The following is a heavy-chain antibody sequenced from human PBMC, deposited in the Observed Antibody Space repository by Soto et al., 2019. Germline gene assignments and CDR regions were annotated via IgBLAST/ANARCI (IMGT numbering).Heavy chain of an antibody. D-gene: IGHD2-2*01. CDR3: ASRGEPAAPYSYSVMDV. J-gene: IGHJ6*04. V-gene: IGHV1-69*13. Sequence: SVKVSCKASGGTFSSYAISWVRQAPGQGLEWMGGIIPIFGTANYAQKFQGRVTITADESTSTAYMELSSLRSEDTAVYYCASRGEPAAPYSYSVMDVWGKGTTDTVSS. CDR1: GGTFSSYA. CDR2: IIPIFGTA.